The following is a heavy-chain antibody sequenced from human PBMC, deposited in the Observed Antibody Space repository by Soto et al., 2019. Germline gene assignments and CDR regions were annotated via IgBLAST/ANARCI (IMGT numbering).Heavy chain of an antibody. CDR1: GGSISSYY. V-gene: IGHV4-59*01. Sequence: SETLSLTCTVSGGSISSYYWSWIRQPPGKGLEWIGYIYYSGSTNYNPSLKSRVTISVDTSKNQFSLKLSSVTAADTAVYYCARGSVAAPYHYYYYMDVWGKGTTVTVSS. CDR3: ARGSVAAPYHYYYYMDV. CDR2: IYYSGST. J-gene: IGHJ6*03. D-gene: IGHD2-15*01.